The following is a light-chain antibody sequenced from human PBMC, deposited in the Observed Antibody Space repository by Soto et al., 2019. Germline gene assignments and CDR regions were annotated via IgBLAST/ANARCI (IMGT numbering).Light chain of an antibody. CDR3: QQYGRSRT. CDR1: QSVSSSY. J-gene: IGKJ1*01. V-gene: IGKV3-20*01. CDR2: GAS. Sequence: EIVLTQSPGTLSLSPGERATLSCRASQSVSSSYLAWYQQKPGQAPRLLIYGASSRATGIPDRFSGSGSGTDFTLTISRLEPEDFAVYDCQQYGRSRTFGQGTKVDIK.